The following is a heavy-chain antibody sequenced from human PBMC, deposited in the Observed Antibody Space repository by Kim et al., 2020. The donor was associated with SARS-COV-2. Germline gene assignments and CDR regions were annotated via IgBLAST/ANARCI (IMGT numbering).Heavy chain of an antibody. CDR3: AWVVTLNRYFDY. CDR1: GGSISTGNCY. Sequence: SETLSLTCSVSGGSISTGNCYWGWIRQPPGKGLEWIGSIYYSGSTYYNPSLKSRVSISVDTSKNQFSLKLTSVTAADTAVYYCAWVVTLNRYFDYWGQGTLVTVSS. V-gene: IGHV4-39*01. J-gene: IGHJ4*02. CDR2: IYYSGST. D-gene: IGHD3-16*02.